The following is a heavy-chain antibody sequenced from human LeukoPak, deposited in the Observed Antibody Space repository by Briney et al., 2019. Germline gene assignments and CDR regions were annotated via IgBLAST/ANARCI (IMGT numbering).Heavy chain of an antibody. CDR1: GFTFSSYA. J-gene: IGHJ4*02. CDR3: AKGAVRGDPKYFDY. Sequence: GGSLRPSCAASGFTFSSYAMSWVRQAPGKGLEGVSAISGSGGSTFYADSVKGRFTISRDNSKNTLYLQMNSLRAEDTAVYYCAKGAVRGDPKYFDYWGQGTLVTVSS. CDR2: ISGSGGST. V-gene: IGHV3-23*01. D-gene: IGHD3-10*01.